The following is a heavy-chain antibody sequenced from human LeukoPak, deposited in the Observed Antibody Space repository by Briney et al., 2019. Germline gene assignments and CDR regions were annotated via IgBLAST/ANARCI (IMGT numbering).Heavy chain of an antibody. CDR2: ISGSGGST. J-gene: IGHJ3*02. CDR1: GFTFSSYA. Sequence: GGSLRLSCAASGFTFSSYAMSWVRQAPGKGLEWVSAISGSGGSTYYADSVKGRFTISRDNSKNTLYLQMNSLRAEDTAVYYCANSGVITGTRSAFDIWGQGTMVTVSS. D-gene: IGHD1/OR15-1a*01. V-gene: IGHV3-23*01. CDR3: ANSGVITGTRSAFDI.